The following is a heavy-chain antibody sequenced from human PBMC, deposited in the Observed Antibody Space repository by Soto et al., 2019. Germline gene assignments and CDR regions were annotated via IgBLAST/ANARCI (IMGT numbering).Heavy chain of an antibody. CDR1: GYTFTGYY. Sequence: ASVKVSCKASGYTFTGYYDLWVRQAPGQGPECMGWINPYTGGTNYAQKFQGRVTMTRDTSTSTVYMELSSLRSEDTAVYYCARDFGRIGAFGGCGYSGTATREGVAFDVWGQGRRVTVSS. J-gene: IGHJ3*01. CDR3: ARDFGRIGAFGGCGYSGTATREGVAFDV. D-gene: IGHD5-12*01. V-gene: IGHV1-2*02. CDR2: INPYTGGT.